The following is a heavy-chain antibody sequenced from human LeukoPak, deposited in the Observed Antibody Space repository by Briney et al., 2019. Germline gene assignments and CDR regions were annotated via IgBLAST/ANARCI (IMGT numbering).Heavy chain of an antibody. CDR2: ISYDGSKK. Sequence: GGSLRLSCAASGFTFSNYGMHWVRQAPGKGLEWVAVISYDGSKKYYADSVKGRFTISRDNSKNTLYLQMNSLRAEDTAVYYCARDSGGDAFDIWGQGTMVTVSS. J-gene: IGHJ3*02. CDR1: GFTFSNYG. V-gene: IGHV3-30*03. D-gene: IGHD3-16*01. CDR3: ARDSGGDAFDI.